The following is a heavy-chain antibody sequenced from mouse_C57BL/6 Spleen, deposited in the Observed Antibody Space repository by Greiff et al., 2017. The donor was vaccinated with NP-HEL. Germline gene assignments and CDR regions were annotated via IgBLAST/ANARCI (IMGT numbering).Heavy chain of an antibody. V-gene: IGHV1-61*01. J-gene: IGHJ4*01. CDR3: ARAAQATDYAMDY. D-gene: IGHD3-2*02. Sequence: QVQLKQPGAELVRPGSSVKLSCKASGYTFTSYWMDWVKQRPGQGLEWIGNIYPSDSETHYNQKFKDKATLTVDKSSSTAYMQLSSLTSEDSAVYYCARAAQATDYAMDYWGQGTSVTVSS. CDR2: IYPSDSET. CDR1: GYTFTSYW.